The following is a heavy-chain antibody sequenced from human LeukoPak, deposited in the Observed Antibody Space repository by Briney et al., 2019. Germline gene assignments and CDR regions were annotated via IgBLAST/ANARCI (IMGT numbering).Heavy chain of an antibody. CDR2: ISYDGSNK. V-gene: IGHV3-30-3*01. CDR1: GFTFSSYA. D-gene: IGHD6-13*01. J-gene: IGHJ4*02. Sequence: PGGSLRLSCAASGFTFSSYAMHWVRQAPGKGLEWVAVISYDGSNKYYADSVKGRFTISRDNSKNTLYLQMNSLRAEDTAVYYCAKVRGRNIAAAGTFDYWGQGTLVTVSS. CDR3: AKVRGRNIAAAGTFDY.